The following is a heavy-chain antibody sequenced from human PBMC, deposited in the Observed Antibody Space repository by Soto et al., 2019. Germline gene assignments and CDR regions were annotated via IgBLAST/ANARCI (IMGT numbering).Heavy chain of an antibody. D-gene: IGHD6-13*01. Sequence: ASVKVSCKASGYTFTSHYMHWVRQAPGQGLEWMGIINPSGGSTSYAQKFQGRVTMTRDTSTSTVYMELSSLRSEDTAVYYCARGHRSSSWFAEYFQHWGQGTLVTVSS. CDR3: ARGHRSSSWFAEYFQH. CDR2: INPSGGST. V-gene: IGHV1-46*01. CDR1: GYTFTSHY. J-gene: IGHJ1*01.